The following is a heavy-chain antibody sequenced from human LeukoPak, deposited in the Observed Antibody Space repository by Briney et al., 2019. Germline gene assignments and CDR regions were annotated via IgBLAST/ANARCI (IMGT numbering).Heavy chain of an antibody. J-gene: IGHJ4*02. CDR3: ARANAYYFDY. CDR2: IYYSGST. CDR1: GGSISSGGYY. Sequence: SQTLPLTCTVSGGSISSGGYYWTWIRQHPGKGLEWIGYIYYSGSTYYNPSLKSRVTISVDTSKNQFSLKLSSVTAADTAVYYCARANAYYFDYWGQGTLVTVSS. V-gene: IGHV4-31*03.